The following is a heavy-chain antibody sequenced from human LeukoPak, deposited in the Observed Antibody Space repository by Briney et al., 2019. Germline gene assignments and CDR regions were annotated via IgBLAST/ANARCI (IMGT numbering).Heavy chain of an antibody. CDR3: ARRDDWIDP. J-gene: IGHJ5*02. CDR1: VGSFSGYY. CDR2: INHSGST. Sequence: SETLSLTCAVYVGSFSGYYWSWIRQPPGKGLEWIGEINHSGSTNYNSSLKSRVTISVDTSKNQFSLKLTSVTPADTAVYYCARRDDWIDPWGQGTLVTVSS. V-gene: IGHV4-34*01.